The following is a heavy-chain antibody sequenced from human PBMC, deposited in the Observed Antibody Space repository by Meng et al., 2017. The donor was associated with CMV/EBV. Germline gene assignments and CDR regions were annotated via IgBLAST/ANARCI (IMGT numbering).Heavy chain of an antibody. CDR1: GFTFSSYA. Sequence: LSLTCAASGFTFSSYAMHWVRQAPGKGLEWVAVISYDGSNKYYADSVKGRFTISRDNSKNTLHLQMNSLRAEDTAVYYCARGTKISSSFDYWGQGTLVTVSS. V-gene: IGHV3-30-3*01. CDR3: ARGTKISSSFDY. CDR2: ISYDGSNK. J-gene: IGHJ4*02. D-gene: IGHD6-6*01.